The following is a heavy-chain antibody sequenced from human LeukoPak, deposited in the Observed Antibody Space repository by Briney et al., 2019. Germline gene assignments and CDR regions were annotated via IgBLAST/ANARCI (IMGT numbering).Heavy chain of an antibody. CDR2: IYHSGST. CDR1: GGSLSGYY. D-gene: IGHD3-10*01. V-gene: IGHV4-34*01. Sequence: SETLSLTCAVYGGSLSGYYWSWIRQPPGKGLEWIGYIYHSGSTYYNPSLKSRVTISVDRSKNQFSLKLSSVTAADTAVYYCARALRSPWGQGTMVTVSS. J-gene: IGHJ3*01. CDR3: ARALRSP.